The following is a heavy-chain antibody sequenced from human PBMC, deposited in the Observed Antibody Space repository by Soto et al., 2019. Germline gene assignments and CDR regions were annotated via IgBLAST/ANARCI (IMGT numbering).Heavy chain of an antibody. D-gene: IGHD2-15*01. CDR2: ISYDGSNK. CDR3: AKDRGYCSGGSCYYYYYGMDV. J-gene: IGHJ6*02. V-gene: IGHV3-30*18. Sequence: PVGSLRLSCAASGFTFSSYGMHWVRQAPGKGLEWVAVISYDGSNKYYADSVKGRFTISRDNSKNTLYLQMNSLRAEDTAVYYCAKDRGYCSGGSCYYYYYGMDVWGQGTTVTVSS. CDR1: GFTFSSYG.